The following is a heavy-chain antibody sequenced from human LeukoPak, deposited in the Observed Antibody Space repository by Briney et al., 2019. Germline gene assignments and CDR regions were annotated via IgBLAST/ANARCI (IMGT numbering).Heavy chain of an antibody. V-gene: IGHV3-7*01. Sequence: GGSLRLSCAASGFTFSSYWMSWVRQAPGKGLEWVANIKQDGSEKYYVDSVKGRFTISRDNAKNSLYLQMNSLRAEDTAVYYCARGSYYYDSTRGGGLYYFDYWGQGTLVTVSS. CDR1: GFTFSSYW. CDR3: ARGSYYYDSTRGGGLYYFDY. D-gene: IGHD3-22*01. J-gene: IGHJ4*02. CDR2: IKQDGSEK.